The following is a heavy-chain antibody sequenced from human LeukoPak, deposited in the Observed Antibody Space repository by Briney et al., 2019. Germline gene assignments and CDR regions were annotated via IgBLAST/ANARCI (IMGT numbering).Heavy chain of an antibody. CDR1: GGSISSYY. CDR3: AKAARQQLVRGFWFDP. V-gene: IGHV4-59*01. Sequence: SETLSLTCTVSGGSISSYYWSWIRQPPGKGLKWIGYIYYSGSTNYNPSLKSRVTISVDTSKNQFSLKLSSVTAADTAVYYCAKAARQQLVRGFWFDPWGQGTLVTVSS. CDR2: IYYSGST. J-gene: IGHJ5*02. D-gene: IGHD6-13*01.